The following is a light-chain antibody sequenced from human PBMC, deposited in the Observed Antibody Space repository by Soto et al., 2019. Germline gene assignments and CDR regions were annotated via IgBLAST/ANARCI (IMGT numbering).Light chain of an antibody. CDR3: HQYHSPPQT. CDR1: QTMTRAY. V-gene: IGKV3-20*01. Sequence: EIVLMQSPGTLSFSPGERATLSCRASQTMTRAYLAWYQQKPGQAPRLLIYAASYRATGIPDKFSGSGSGTDFSLTISRLEPEDSAVYYCHQYHSPPQTFGQGTKVDIK. CDR2: AAS. J-gene: IGKJ2*01.